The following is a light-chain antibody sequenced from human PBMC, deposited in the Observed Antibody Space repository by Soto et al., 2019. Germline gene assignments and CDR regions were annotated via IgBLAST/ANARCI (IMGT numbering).Light chain of an antibody. CDR1: QSVLYSSDNKSY. V-gene: IGKV4-1*01. Sequence: DIVMTQSPDSLAVSLGERATINCKSSQSVLYSSDNKSYLAWFQHKPGQPPKLLIYWASTREYGVPDRFSGSGSGTDFTLTISSLEAEDVAVYYCQQYYTTPRTFGQGTKVEVK. CDR3: QQYYTTPRT. CDR2: WAS. J-gene: IGKJ1*01.